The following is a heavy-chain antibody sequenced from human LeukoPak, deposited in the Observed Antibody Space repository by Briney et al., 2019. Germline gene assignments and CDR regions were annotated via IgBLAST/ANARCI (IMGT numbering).Heavy chain of an antibody. D-gene: IGHD5-12*01. J-gene: IGHJ4*02. Sequence: ASVKVSCKASGYTFTSYGISWVRQAPGQGLEWMGWISAYNGNTNYAQKFQGRVTMTRDTSISTAYMELSGLRSDDTAVYYCARSSGYSGYDRAPFDYWGQGTLVTVSS. CDR1: GYTFTSYG. V-gene: IGHV1-18*01. CDR2: ISAYNGNT. CDR3: ARSSGYSGYDRAPFDY.